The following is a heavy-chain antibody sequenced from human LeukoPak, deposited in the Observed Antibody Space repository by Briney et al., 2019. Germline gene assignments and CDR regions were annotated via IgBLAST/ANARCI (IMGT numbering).Heavy chain of an antibody. CDR2: ISAYNGNT. Sequence: GASVKVSCKASGYTFTSYGISWVRQAPGQGLEWMGWISAYNGNTNYAQKLQGRVTMTTDTSTSTAYMELRSLRSDDTAVYYCARGPVVATIDYYYYYGMDVWGQGTTVTVSS. J-gene: IGHJ6*02. V-gene: IGHV1-18*01. CDR1: GYTFTSYG. CDR3: ARGPVVATIDYYYYYGMDV. D-gene: IGHD5-12*01.